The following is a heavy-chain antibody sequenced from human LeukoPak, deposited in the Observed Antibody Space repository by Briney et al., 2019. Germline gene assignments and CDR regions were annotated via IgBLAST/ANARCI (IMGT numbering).Heavy chain of an antibody. J-gene: IGHJ4*02. CDR2: IIPIFGTA. CDR3: ATGPTVTVYED. Sequence: SVKVSCKASGGTFSSYTISWVRQAPGQGLEWMGGIIPIFGTANYAQKFQGRVTMTEDTSTDTAYMELSSLRSEDTAVYYCATGPTVTVYEDWGQGTLVTVSS. D-gene: IGHD4-11*01. V-gene: IGHV1-69*06. CDR1: GGTFSSYT.